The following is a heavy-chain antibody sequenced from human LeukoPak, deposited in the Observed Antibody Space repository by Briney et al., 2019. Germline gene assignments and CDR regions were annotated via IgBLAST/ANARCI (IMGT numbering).Heavy chain of an antibody. Sequence: PSQTLSLTCTVSGGSIGSGSYYWSWIRQPPGKGLEWIGRIYTSGSTNYNPSLKSRVTISVDTSKNQFSLKLSSVTAADTAVYYCARDRGQWLVDWYFDLWGRGTLVTVSS. CDR1: GGSIGSGSYY. D-gene: IGHD6-19*01. J-gene: IGHJ2*01. CDR2: IYTSGST. V-gene: IGHV4-61*02. CDR3: ARDRGQWLVDWYFDL.